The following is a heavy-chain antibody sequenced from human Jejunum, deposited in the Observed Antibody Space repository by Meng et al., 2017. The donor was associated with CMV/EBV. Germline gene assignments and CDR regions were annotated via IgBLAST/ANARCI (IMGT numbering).Heavy chain of an antibody. CDR1: GDSINNHF. D-gene: IGHD3-22*01. CDR2: ISSSGNT. CDR3: ARGESRGYYYFNY. V-gene: IGHV4-4*07. J-gene: IGHJ4*02. Sequence: QVHLKESGPGLVSPSEILSLTCSVSGDSINNHFWSWIRQPAGKKLEWIGRISSSGNTNYTPSFKSRVIMSLDTSNNQFFLKLTSVTAADTALYYCARGESRGYYYFNYWGQGILVTVSS.